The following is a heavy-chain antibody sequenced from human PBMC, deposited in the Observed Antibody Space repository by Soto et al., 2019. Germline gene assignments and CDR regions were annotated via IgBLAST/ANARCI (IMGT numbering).Heavy chain of an antibody. CDR3: ARGRGYCSGGSCYLNYYYYGMDV. V-gene: IGHV1-69*06. CDR1: GGTFSSYA. D-gene: IGHD2-15*01. J-gene: IGHJ6*02. Sequence: QVQLVQSGAEVKKPGSSVKVSCKASGGTFSSYAISWVRQAPGQGLEWMGGIIPIFGTANYAQKFQGRVTITADKSPSTAYMELSSLRSEDTAVYYCARGRGYCSGGSCYLNYYYYGMDVWGQGTTVTVSS. CDR2: IIPIFGTA.